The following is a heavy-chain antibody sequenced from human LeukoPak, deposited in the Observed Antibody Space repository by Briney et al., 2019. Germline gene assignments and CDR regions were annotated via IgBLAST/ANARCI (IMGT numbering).Heavy chain of an antibody. V-gene: IGHV3-49*04. CDR3: TRGPIQLWMHNAMDV. CDR2: IRSKAYRGTT. J-gene: IGHJ6*02. CDR1: GFTFGDHA. D-gene: IGHD5-18*01. Sequence: PGGSLRLSCITSGFTFGDHAMSWVRQAPGKGLEWVGFIRSKAYRGTTEYAASVKDRFIISRDDSGSIAYLQMNSLRTEDTALYYRTRGPIQLWMHNAMDVWGQGTMVTVSS.